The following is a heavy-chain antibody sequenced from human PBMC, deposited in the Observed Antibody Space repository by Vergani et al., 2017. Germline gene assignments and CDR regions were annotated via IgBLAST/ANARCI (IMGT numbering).Heavy chain of an antibody. CDR3: ARGGSGSWYGDC. CDR2: IYYSGST. Sequence: QVQLQESGPGLVKPSETLSLTCTVSGGSISSFYWSWIRQPPGKGLEWGGYIYYSGSTNYNPSLKSRVTISVDTSKNQFSLKRSSVTAADTAVYYCARGGSGSWYGDCWGRSILVVVSA. J-gene: IGHJ1*01. CDR1: GGSISSFY. V-gene: IGHV4-59*01. D-gene: IGHD6-13*01.